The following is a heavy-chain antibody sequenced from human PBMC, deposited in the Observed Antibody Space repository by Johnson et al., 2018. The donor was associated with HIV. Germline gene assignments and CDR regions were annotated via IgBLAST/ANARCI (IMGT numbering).Heavy chain of an antibody. Sequence: QVQLVESGGGVVQPGGSLRLSCTSALSFSGYAMHWVRQAPGKGLEWVAVVSYDSSNKYYADSVKGRFTISRDNSKNTVFLQMDSLRGEDTAVYYCARDPGNGGRPFDAFDVWGQGTMVTVSS. D-gene: IGHD4-23*01. CDR2: VSYDSSNK. J-gene: IGHJ3*01. CDR3: ARDPGNGGRPFDAFDV. CDR1: ALSFSGYA. V-gene: IGHV3-30*04.